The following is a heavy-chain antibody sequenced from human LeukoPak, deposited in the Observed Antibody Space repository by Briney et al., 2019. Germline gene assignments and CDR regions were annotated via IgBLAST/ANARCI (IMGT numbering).Heavy chain of an antibody. V-gene: IGHV3-74*01. D-gene: IGHD2/OR15-2a*01. Sequence: PGGSLRLSCTTSGFTFSNYWMHWVRQAPGKGMVWVSRINMDGSTTTYADPVKRRFTISRDNAKNMLYLQMNSLRAEDTAVFYCAREYGQNTPHFDYWGQGTLVTVSS. CDR3: AREYGQNTPHFDY. CDR1: GFTFSNYW. CDR2: INMDGSTT. J-gene: IGHJ4*02.